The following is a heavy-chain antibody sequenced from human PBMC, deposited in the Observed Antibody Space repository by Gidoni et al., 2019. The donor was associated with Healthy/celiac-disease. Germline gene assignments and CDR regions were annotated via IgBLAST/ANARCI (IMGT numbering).Heavy chain of an antibody. CDR1: GGSISSSSYY. CDR3: ATSTMVRGGVDY. Sequence: QLQLQESGPGLVKPSETLSLTCTVSGGSISSSSYYWGWIRQPPGKGLEWIGSIYYSGSTYYNPSLKSRVTISVDTSKNQFSLKLSSVTAADTAVYYCATSTMVRGGVDYWGQGTLVTVSS. CDR2: IYYSGST. D-gene: IGHD3-10*01. J-gene: IGHJ4*02. V-gene: IGHV4-39*01.